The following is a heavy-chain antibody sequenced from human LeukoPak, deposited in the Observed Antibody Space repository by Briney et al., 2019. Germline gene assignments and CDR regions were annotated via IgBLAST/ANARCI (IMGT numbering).Heavy chain of an antibody. D-gene: IGHD2-2*01. CDR1: GVTVSSNY. J-gene: IGHJ4*02. Sequence: PGGSLRLSCAASGVTVSSNYMSLVRQAPGKGLEWVSDIYSGGTTYYADSVKGRFTISRDNSKNTLYLQMNSLRAEVTAVYYCAREVPATAMFFDYWGQGTLVTVSS. CDR2: IYSGGTT. CDR3: AREVPATAMFFDY. V-gene: IGHV3-53*01.